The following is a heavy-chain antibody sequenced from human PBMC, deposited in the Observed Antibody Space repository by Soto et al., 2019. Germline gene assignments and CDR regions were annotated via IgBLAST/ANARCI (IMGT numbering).Heavy chain of an antibody. V-gene: IGHV4-31*03. CDR1: GESISSGGYY. D-gene: IGHD6-6*01. CDR3: ARASSSSSAADY. CDR2: IYDSESA. J-gene: IGHJ4*02. Sequence: QVQLQESGPGLVKPSQTLSLTCSVSGESISSGGYYWSWIRHHPGKGLEWIGYIYDSESAYYNPSLKSRVTISMETSKNHFAMCLSLVTAAATAVYFCARASSSSSAADYWGQGTLATVSS.